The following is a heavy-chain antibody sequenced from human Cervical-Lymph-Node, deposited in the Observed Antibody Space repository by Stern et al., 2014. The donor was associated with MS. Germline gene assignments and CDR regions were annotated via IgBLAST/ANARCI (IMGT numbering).Heavy chain of an antibody. Sequence: VQLEESGAEVKKPGSSVKVSCKAFGGTFSSYTMSWVRQAPGQGLEWMGRTTPIFCTANSAQQFQDRVTITADKFTRTADMALNSLRSEDTAVYYCAREALLGGNYYALDVWGQGTTVTVSS. J-gene: IGHJ6*02. D-gene: IGHD2-15*01. V-gene: IGHV1-69*06. CDR2: TTPIFCTA. CDR3: AREALLGGNYYALDV. CDR1: GGTFSSYT.